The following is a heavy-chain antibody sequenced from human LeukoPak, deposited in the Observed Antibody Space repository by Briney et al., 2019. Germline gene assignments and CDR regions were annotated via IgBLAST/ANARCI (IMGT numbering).Heavy chain of an antibody. CDR3: ASAFYGSGSYSFDY. CDR2: IYYSGST. D-gene: IGHD3-10*01. J-gene: IGHJ4*02. Sequence: PSETLSLTCTVSGGSISSYYWSWIRQPPGKGLEWIGYIYYSGSTNYNPSLKSRVTISVDTSKNQSSLKLSSVTAADTAVYYCASAFYGSGSYSFDYWVQGTLVTVSS. V-gene: IGHV4-59*01. CDR1: GGSISSYY.